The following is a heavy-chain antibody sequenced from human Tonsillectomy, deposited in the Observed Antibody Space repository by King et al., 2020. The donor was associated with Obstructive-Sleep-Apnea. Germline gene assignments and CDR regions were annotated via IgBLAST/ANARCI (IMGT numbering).Heavy chain of an antibody. D-gene: IGHD3-10*01. CDR1: GFTFSSYA. CDR2: INTRGTT. CDR3: AKEGGGSGVYWVDS. Sequence: VQLVESGGGMAQPGGSLRLSCAASGFTFSSYAISWVRQAPGKGLEWVSAINTRGTTFYAGSVRGRFTIPRENSKYTVDLQVNSLRAEETALYYCAKEGGGSGVYWVDSWGQGTLVTVSS. J-gene: IGHJ4*02. V-gene: IGHV3-23*04.